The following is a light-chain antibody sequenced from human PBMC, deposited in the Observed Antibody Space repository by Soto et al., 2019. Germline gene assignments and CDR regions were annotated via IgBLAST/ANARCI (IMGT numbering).Light chain of an antibody. J-gene: IGLJ1*01. Sequence: QSVLTQPASVSGSPGQSIAISCTGTSSDVGANNFVSWYQQHPGKAPKLMICEVSNRPSGVSNRFSGSKSGNTASLTISGLQAEDEADYYCNSYTNTGARVFGTGTKLTVL. CDR3: NSYTNTGARV. V-gene: IGLV2-14*01. CDR1: SSDVGANNF. CDR2: EVS.